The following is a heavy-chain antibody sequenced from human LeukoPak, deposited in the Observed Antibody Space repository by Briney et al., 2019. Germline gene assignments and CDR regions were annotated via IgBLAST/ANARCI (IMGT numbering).Heavy chain of an antibody. CDR2: ISYDGSNK. D-gene: IGHD4-11*01. CDR3: ARDRGFVGYSEYYYYGMDV. V-gene: IGHV3-30-3*01. Sequence: GGSLRLSCAASGFTFSSYAMHWVRQAPGKGLEWVAVISYDGSNKYYADSVKGRFTISRDNSKNTLYLQMNSLRAEDTAVYYCARDRGFVGYSEYYYYGMDVRGQGTTVTVSS. J-gene: IGHJ6*02. CDR1: GFTFSSYA.